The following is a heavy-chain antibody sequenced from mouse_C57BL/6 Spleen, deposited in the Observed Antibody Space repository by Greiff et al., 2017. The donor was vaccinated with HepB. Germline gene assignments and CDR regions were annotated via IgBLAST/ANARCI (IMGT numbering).Heavy chain of an antibody. J-gene: IGHJ2*01. D-gene: IGHD4-1*01. CDR1: GYTFTDYY. Sequence: EVQLQQSGAELVQPGASVKMSCKASGYTFTDYYMHWVKQSHGKGLEWIGYIYPNNGGTGYNQKFKGKATLTVDKSSSIAYMQLRSLTSEDSAAYYCERPGPEFDYWGQGTTLTVSS. CDR3: ERPGPEFDY. CDR2: IYPNNGGT. V-gene: IGHV1-34*01.